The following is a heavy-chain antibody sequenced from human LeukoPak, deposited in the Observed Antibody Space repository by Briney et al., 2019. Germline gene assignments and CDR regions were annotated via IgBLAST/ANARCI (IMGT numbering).Heavy chain of an antibody. Sequence: GGSLRLSCAASGFTVSSNYMSWVRQAPGKGLEWVSVIYSGGSTYYADSVKGRFTISRDNSKNTLYLQMNSLRVEDTAVYYCVRDMYLAHFDYWGLGTLVTVSS. J-gene: IGHJ4*02. CDR3: VRDMYLAHFDY. CDR1: GFTVSSNY. V-gene: IGHV3-53*01. D-gene: IGHD2-8*01. CDR2: IYSGGST.